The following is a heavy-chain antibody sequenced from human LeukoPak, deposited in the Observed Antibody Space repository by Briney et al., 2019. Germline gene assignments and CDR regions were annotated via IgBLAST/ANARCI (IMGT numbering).Heavy chain of an antibody. CDR1: GYTFTSYG. J-gene: IGHJ4*02. CDR3: ARVNRGFEYYDILTGYLDY. CDR2: ISAYNGNT. D-gene: IGHD3-9*01. Sequence: ASVKVSCKASGYTFTSYGISWVRQAPGQGLEWMGWISAYNGNTNYAQKLQGRVTMTTDTSTSTAYMELRSLRSDDTAAYYCARVNRGFEYYDILTGYLDYWGQGTLVTASS. V-gene: IGHV1-18*01.